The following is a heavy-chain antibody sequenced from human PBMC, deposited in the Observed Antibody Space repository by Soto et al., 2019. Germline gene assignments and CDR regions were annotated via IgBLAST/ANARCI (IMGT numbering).Heavy chain of an antibody. CDR1: GYSFTGYY. CDR2: INPDSGAT. V-gene: IGHV1-2*02. CDR3: ARGDYGTGGYPFPYFDY. J-gene: IGHJ4*02. Sequence: HEHLVQSGAEVKRPGASLKVSCKASGYSFTGYYIHWVRQAPGQGLEWMGWINPDSGATNYAQNFQGRVTLTSDTSIRTASMDLTSLTSDDTAVYYCARGDYGTGGYPFPYFDYWGQGTLVFVSS. D-gene: IGHD2-8*02.